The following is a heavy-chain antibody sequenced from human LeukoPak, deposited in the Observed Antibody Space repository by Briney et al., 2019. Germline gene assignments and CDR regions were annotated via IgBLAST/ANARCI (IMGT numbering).Heavy chain of an antibody. CDR2: IVWNSVSV. CDR3: AKGPYYDLLTDYSPFDD. Sequence: PGGSLRLSCTGSGFSFNDHAMHWVWQPPGKGLEWVSGIVWNSVSVAYTDSVKGRFIISRDNARNSLYLQMHSLRAEDTALYYCAKGPYYDLLTDYSPFDDWGQGTLVTVS. D-gene: IGHD3-9*01. CDR1: GFSFNDHA. V-gene: IGHV3-9*01. J-gene: IGHJ4*02.